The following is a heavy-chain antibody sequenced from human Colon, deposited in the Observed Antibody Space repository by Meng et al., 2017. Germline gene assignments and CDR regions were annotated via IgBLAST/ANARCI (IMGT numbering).Heavy chain of an antibody. D-gene: IGHD2-8*02. V-gene: IGHV4-31*03. CDR3: ARADCTAGICYQFDN. Sequence: QLRLPEAVHCLAKPSLTLLPTCNVSGRSSGTTGDYWTWIRQRPGKGLEWIGKIFYTGTAHYNPSLKTRAAMSVDRSKNQFSLKLSSVTAADTAVYYCARADCTAGICYQFDNWGQGTLVTVSS. CDR2: IFYTGTA. CDR1: GRSSGTTGDY. J-gene: IGHJ4*02.